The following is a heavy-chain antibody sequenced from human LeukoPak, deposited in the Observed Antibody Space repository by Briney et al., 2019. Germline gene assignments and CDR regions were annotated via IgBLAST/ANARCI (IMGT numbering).Heavy chain of an antibody. CDR2: IYYSGST. Sequence: SETLSLTCTVSGGSISSSSYYWGWIRQPPGKGLEWIGSIYYSGSTYYNPSLKSRVTISVGTSKNQFSLKLSSVTAADTAVYYCASYYGDYVDYYYYYYMDVWGKGTTVTVSS. V-gene: IGHV4-39*01. D-gene: IGHD4-17*01. CDR1: GGSISSSSYY. J-gene: IGHJ6*03. CDR3: ASYYGDYVDYYYYYYMDV.